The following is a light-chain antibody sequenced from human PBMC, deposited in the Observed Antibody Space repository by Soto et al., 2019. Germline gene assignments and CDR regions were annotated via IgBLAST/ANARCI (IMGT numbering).Light chain of an antibody. CDR3: QVWDSNSDHPV. CDR2: DDR. CDR1: NIGSKS. J-gene: IGLJ2*01. Sequence: SYELTQPPSVSVAPGQTARITCGGNNIGSKSVHWYQQKSGQAPVLVVYDDRDRPSGIPERFSGSNSGNTATLTISRVEAGDEADYFCQVWDSNSDHPVFGGGTKVTVL. V-gene: IGLV3-21*02.